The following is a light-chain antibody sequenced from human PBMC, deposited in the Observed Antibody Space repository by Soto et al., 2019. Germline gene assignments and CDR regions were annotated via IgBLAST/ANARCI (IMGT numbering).Light chain of an antibody. J-gene: IGKJ4*01. V-gene: IGKV3-11*02. CDR1: QSVSNY. CDR3: QPRSNWPLT. CDR2: DAS. Sequence: EVVLTQSPATLSLSPGEGATLSCRASQSVSNYLAWYRQKPGQAPRLLIYDASNRASGIPARFSGSGSGRDFTLTISSLEPEDFAVYYCQPRSNWPLTFGGGTKVEIK.